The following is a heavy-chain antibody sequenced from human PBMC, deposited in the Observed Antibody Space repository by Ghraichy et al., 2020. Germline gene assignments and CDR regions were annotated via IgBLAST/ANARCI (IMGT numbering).Heavy chain of an antibody. CDR2: TYYRSKWYN. CDR1: GDSVSSNSAD. J-gene: IGHJ6*02. V-gene: IGHV6-1*01. CDR3: GGELFEKPYYYGMDG. D-gene: IGHD3-3*01. Sequence: SQTLSLTCAISGDSVSSNSADWNWIRQSPSRGLEWLGRTYYRSKWYNDYAGSVKSRITINPDTSKNHFSLQLNSVTPEDTAVYYCGGELFEKPYYYGMDGWSQGTTVTVSS.